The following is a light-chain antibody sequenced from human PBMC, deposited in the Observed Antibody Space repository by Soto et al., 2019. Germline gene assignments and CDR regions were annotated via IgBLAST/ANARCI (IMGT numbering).Light chain of an antibody. J-gene: IGLJ2*01. CDR1: TGAVTSGHY. Sequence: QAVVTQEPSLTVSPGGTVTLTCGSSTGAVTSGHYPYWFQQKPGQAPRTLIYDTSNKHSWTPARFSGSLLGGKAALTLSGAQPEDEAEYYCLLFYSGTYMEFGGGTKLTVL. CDR3: LLFYSGTYME. V-gene: IGLV7-46*01. CDR2: DTS.